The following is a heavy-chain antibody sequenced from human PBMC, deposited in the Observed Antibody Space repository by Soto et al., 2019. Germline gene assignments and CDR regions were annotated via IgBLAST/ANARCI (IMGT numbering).Heavy chain of an antibody. CDR3: AIVPIRRAYSSSGHIPVN. Sequence: QVQLQESGPGLVKPSGTLSLTCAVSGGSISSSNWWSWVRQPPGKGLEWIGEIYHSGSTNYNPSLKSRVTISVDKSKNQFSLKLSSVTAADTAVYYSAIVPIRRAYSSSGHIPVNWGQGTLVRVTS. CDR2: IYHSGST. J-gene: IGHJ4*02. CDR1: GGSISSSNW. V-gene: IGHV4-4*02. D-gene: IGHD6-13*01.